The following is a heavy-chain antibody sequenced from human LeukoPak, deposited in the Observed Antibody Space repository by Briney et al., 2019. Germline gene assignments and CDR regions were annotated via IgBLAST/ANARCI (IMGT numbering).Heavy chain of an antibody. CDR1: GGSISSYY. Sequence: SETLSLTCTVAGGSISSYYWGWIRQPAGKGLEWIGRIYTSGSTNYNPSLKSRVTMSVDTSKNQFSLKLSSVTAADTAVYYCAREDSSGYYHDAFDIWGQGTMVTVSS. CDR3: AREDSSGYYHDAFDI. V-gene: IGHV4-4*07. D-gene: IGHD3-22*01. CDR2: IYTSGST. J-gene: IGHJ3*02.